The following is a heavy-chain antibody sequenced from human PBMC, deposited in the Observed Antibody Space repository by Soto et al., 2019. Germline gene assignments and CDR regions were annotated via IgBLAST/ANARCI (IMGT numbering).Heavy chain of an antibody. CDR2: INHSGST. CDR3: ARGAGAAAGLYNWFYP. Sequence: SETLSLTCAVYGGSFSGYYWSWIRQPPGKGLEWIGEINHSGSTNYNPSLKSRVTISVDTSKNQFSLKLSSVTAADTAVYYCARGAGAAAGLYNWFYPWGQGTLVTVSS. V-gene: IGHV4-34*01. D-gene: IGHD6-13*01. CDR1: GGSFSGYY. J-gene: IGHJ5*02.